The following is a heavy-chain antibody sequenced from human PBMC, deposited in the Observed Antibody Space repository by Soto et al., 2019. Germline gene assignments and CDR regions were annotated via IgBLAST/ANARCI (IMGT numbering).Heavy chain of an antibody. J-gene: IGHJ6*02. CDR3: ARRDSGYIHGPPHYYYGLDV. CDR2: IDYSGST. D-gene: IGHD5-18*01. Sequence: QVQLQESGPGLVKPSQTLSLTCSVSGGSISSGGYYWCWVRHHPGKGLEWIGYIDYSGSTNYNPSLKSRLSMSVDTSKNHFSLQLTSVTAADTAVYYCARRDSGYIHGPPHYYYGLDVWGQGTTVTVSS. V-gene: IGHV4-31*03. CDR1: GGSISSGGYY.